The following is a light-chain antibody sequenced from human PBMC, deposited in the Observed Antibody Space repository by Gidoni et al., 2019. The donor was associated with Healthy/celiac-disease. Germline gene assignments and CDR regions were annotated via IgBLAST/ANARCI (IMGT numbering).Light chain of an antibody. CDR3: QSFNSYPPLT. V-gene: IGKV1-13*02. Sequence: AIPLTPSPSSLSASVGDRVTITCRASQGISSSLAWYQQKPGKAPKLLIYDASILESGVPSRFRGSGSGIDFTLTISSLQPEDFATYCCQSFNSYPPLTFGGGTKVEIK. CDR2: DAS. J-gene: IGKJ4*01. CDR1: QGISSS.